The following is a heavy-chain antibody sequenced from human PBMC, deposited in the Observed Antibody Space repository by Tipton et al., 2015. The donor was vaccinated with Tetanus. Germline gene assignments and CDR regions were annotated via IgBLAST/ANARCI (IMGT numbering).Heavy chain of an antibody. CDR3: ARYKTSLVTPGKYFDS. CDR1: GFTFSNYW. CDR2: IDQAGSDK. Sequence: GSLRLSCAASGFTFSNYWMSWVRQAPGKGLEWVANIDQAGSDKYYVDSVKGRFTISRDNAKNSLFLQMDGLRAEDTAVYFCARYKTSLVTPGKYFDSWGQGALVTVSS. V-gene: IGHV3-7*01. D-gene: IGHD4-23*01. J-gene: IGHJ4*02.